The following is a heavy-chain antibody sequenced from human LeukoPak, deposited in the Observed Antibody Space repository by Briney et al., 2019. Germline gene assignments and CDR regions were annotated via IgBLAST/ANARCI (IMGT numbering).Heavy chain of an antibody. V-gene: IGHV1-2*02. J-gene: IGHJ4*02. D-gene: IGHD3-3*01. CDR1: GYTFTRYY. CDR3: ARGGGVLEWLPKPDLDY. Sequence: ASVKVSCKASGYTFTRYYMLWVRQAPGQGLEWMGWINPNRGGTKYAQKVQGRVTMTRDTSISTAYMELSRLRSDDTAVYYCARGGGVLEWLPKPDLDYWGQGTLVTVSS. CDR2: INPNRGGT.